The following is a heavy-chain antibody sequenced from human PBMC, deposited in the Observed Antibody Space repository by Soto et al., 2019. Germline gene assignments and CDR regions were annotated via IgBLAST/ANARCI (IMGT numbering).Heavy chain of an antibody. CDR3: ARDKITGLFDY. V-gene: IGHV4-31*03. Sequence: PSETLSLTCTVSGGTISSGDYYWSWIRQHPGKGLEWIGHFYYSGSTNYNPSLKSRVTISVDTSKNQFSLKLTSVTAADTAVYYCARDKITGLFDYWGQGTLVTVSS. CDR2: FYYSGST. D-gene: IGHD2-8*02. CDR1: GGTISSGDYY. J-gene: IGHJ4*02.